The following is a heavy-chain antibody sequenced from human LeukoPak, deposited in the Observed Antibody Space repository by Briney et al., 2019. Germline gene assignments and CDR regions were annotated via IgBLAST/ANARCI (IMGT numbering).Heavy chain of an antibody. CDR2: ISGGGGST. CDR1: GVTFSSYA. Sequence: GGSLRLSCAASGVTFSSYAMSWVRQAPGKGLEWVSAISGGGGSTYFADSVKGRFTISRDISKNTLYLQMNSLRAEDTAVYYCAKEGSHYYDSSGYYYPGRGAFDIWGQGTMVTVSS. J-gene: IGHJ3*02. V-gene: IGHV3-23*01. CDR3: AKEGSHYYDSSGYYYPGRGAFDI. D-gene: IGHD3-22*01.